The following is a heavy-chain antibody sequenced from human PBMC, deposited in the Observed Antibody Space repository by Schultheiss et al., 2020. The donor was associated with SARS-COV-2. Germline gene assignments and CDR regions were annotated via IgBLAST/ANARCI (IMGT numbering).Heavy chain of an antibody. CDR1: GFAFSDHY. J-gene: IGHJ4*02. CDR3: ARDPLHYYDSSGYDDY. CDR2: ISSSSSYI. Sequence: GGSLRLSCAASGFAFSDHYMTWIRQAPGKGLEWVSSISSSSSYIYYADSVKGRFTISRDNAKNSLYLQMNSLRAEDTAVYYCARDPLHYYDSSGYDDYWGQGTLVTVSS. V-gene: IGHV3-11*06. D-gene: IGHD3-22*01.